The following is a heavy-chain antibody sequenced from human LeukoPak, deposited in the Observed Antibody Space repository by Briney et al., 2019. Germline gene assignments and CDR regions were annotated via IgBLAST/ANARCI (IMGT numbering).Heavy chain of an antibody. CDR2: IYPGDSDT. D-gene: IGHD5-18*01. CDR3: ARRFSYGHADY. J-gene: IGHJ4*02. CDR1: GYSFTTYW. V-gene: IGHV5-51*01. Sequence: ESLKISCRVSGYSFTTYWIGWVRQMPGKGLEWMGIIYPGDSDTRYNPSFQGQVTISADKSISTAYLQWSSLKASDTAMYYCARRFSYGHADYWGQGTLVTVSS.